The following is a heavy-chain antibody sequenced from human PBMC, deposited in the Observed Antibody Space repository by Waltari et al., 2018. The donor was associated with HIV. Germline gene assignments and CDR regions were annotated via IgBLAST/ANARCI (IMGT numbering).Heavy chain of an antibody. Sequence: QMQLVQSGAEVKKTGSSVKVSCKASGYTFTYRSLHWVRQAPGQALEWMGWITPFNGNTNYAQKFQDRVTITRDRSMSTAYMELSSLRFEDTAMYYCARSRDYGSGKDYDMDVWGQGPRSPSP. CDR3: ARSRDYGSGKDYDMDV. V-gene: IGHV1-45*02. D-gene: IGHD3-10*01. CDR1: GYTFTYRS. J-gene: IGHJ6*02. CDR2: ITPFNGNT.